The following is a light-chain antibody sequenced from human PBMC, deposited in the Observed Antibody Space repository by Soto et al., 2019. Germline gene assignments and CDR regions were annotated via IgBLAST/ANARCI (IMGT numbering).Light chain of an antibody. CDR1: QNGNTIY. V-gene: IGKV3-20*01. J-gene: IGKJ2*01. Sequence: EAVLTQSPGTLSLSPGDSATLSCRASQNGNTIYLSWYQQTPGQAPMLLIYGASKSASGIPDGFSGSGPGTDFTLTISRLEPEDFAVDYCQRYGNSPPYIFGQGTKLEIQ. CDR2: GAS. CDR3: QRYGNSPPYI.